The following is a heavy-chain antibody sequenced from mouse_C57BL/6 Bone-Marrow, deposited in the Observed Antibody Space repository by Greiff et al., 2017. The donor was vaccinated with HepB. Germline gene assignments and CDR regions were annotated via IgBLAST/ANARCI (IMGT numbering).Heavy chain of an antibody. V-gene: IGHV5-4*01. Sequence: EVQGVESGGGLVKPGGSLKLSCAASGFTFSSYAMSWVRQTPEKRLEWVATISDGGSYTYYPDNVKGRFTISRDNAKNNLYLQMGHLKAEDTAMYYCARDDGYYWYFDVWGTGTTVTVSS. CDR3: ARDDGYYWYFDV. CDR1: GFTFSSYA. J-gene: IGHJ1*03. CDR2: ISDGGSYT. D-gene: IGHD2-3*01.